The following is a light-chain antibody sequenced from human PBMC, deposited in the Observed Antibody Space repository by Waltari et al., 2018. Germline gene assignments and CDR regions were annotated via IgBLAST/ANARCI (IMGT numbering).Light chain of an antibody. CDR2: DAS. Sequence: AIQITQSPSSLSASTGDKVTITCRARQGISNYLAWYQQKPGKAPTLLIYDASTLQRGVPSRFSGSGSGTDFTLTISCLQSEDFATFYCQQYYGYPLTFGPGTKVDVK. J-gene: IGKJ3*01. CDR1: QGISNY. CDR3: QQYYGYPLT. V-gene: IGKV1-8*01.